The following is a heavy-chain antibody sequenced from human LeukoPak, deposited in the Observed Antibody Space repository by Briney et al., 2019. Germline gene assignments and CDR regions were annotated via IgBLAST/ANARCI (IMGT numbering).Heavy chain of an antibody. CDR2: IYHSGST. CDR3: HYGSGSYYLY. V-gene: IGHV4-38-2*01. Sequence: PSETLSLTCAVSGYSISSGYYWGWIRQPPGKGLEWIGSIYHSGSTYYNPSLKSRVTISVDTPKNQFSLKLSSVTAADTAVYYCHYGSGSYYLYWGQGTLVTVSS. CDR1: GYSISSGYY. D-gene: IGHD3-10*01. J-gene: IGHJ4*02.